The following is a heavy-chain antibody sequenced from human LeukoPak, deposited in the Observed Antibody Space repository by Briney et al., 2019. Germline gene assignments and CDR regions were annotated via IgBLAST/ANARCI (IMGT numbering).Heavy chain of an antibody. D-gene: IGHD3-22*01. CDR2: MNPNSGNT. Sequence: ASVKVSCKASGYTFTSYDINWVRQATGQGLEWMGWMNPNSGNTGYAQKFQGRVTITADESTSTAYMELSSLRSEDTAVYYCASSGSGYYQPGDAFDIWGQGTMVTVSS. CDR3: ASSGSGYYQPGDAFDI. CDR1: GYTFTSYD. V-gene: IGHV1-8*01. J-gene: IGHJ3*02.